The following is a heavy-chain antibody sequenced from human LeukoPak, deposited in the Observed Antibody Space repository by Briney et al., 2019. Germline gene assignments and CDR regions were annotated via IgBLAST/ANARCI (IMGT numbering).Heavy chain of an antibody. V-gene: IGHV4-39*01. CDR3: ARRGVRGYCSSTSCHDYDY. Sequence: SETLSLTCTVSGGSISSSSYYWGRIRQPPGKGLEWIGSIYYSGSTYYNPSLKSRVTISVDTSKNQFSLKLSSVTAADTAVYYCARRGVRGYCSSTSCHDYDYWGQGTLVTVSS. CDR2: IYYSGST. CDR1: GGSISSSSYY. J-gene: IGHJ4*02. D-gene: IGHD2-2*03.